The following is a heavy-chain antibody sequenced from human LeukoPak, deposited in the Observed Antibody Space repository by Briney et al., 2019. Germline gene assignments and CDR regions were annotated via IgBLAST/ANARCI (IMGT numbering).Heavy chain of an antibody. D-gene: IGHD3-10*01. CDR2: ISGSGGST. Sequence: GGSLRLSCAASGFTFSNAWMSWVRQAPGKGLEWVSSISGSGGSTYYADSVKGRFTISRANSENTLYVQMNSLRAEDTAVYYCAKDLVTGSLDYWGQGTLVTVSS. CDR1: GFTFSNAW. CDR3: AKDLVTGSLDY. J-gene: IGHJ4*02. V-gene: IGHV3-23*01.